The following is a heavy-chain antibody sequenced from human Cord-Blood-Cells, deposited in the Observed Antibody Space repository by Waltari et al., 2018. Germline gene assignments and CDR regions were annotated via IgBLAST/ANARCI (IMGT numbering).Heavy chain of an antibody. Sequence: AGLLKPSETLSLTCAVYGGSFSGYYWSWIRQPPGKGLEWIGEINHSGSTNYNPSLKSRVTISVDTSKNQFSLKLSSVTAADTAVYYCAIEPWIFGVVNWFDPWGQGTLVTVSS. CDR3: AIEPWIFGVVNWFDP. V-gene: IGHV4-34*01. CDR1: GGSFSGYY. CDR2: INHSGST. J-gene: IGHJ5*02. D-gene: IGHD3-3*01.